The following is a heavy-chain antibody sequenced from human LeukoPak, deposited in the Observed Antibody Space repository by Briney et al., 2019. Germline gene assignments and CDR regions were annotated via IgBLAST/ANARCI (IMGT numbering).Heavy chain of an antibody. J-gene: IGHJ4*02. CDR3: ARDSRMGCSSTSCYLADY. Sequence: SVKVSCKASGGTFSSYAICWVRQAPEQGLEWMGGIIPIFGTANYAQKFQGRVTITADESTSTAYMELSSLRSEDTAVYYCARDSRMGCSSTSCYLADYWGQGTLVTVSS. D-gene: IGHD2-2*01. V-gene: IGHV1-69*13. CDR2: IIPIFGTA. CDR1: GGTFSSYA.